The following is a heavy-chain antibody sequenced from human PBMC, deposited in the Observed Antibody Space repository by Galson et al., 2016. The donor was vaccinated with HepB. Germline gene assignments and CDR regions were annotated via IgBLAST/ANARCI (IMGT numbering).Heavy chain of an antibody. CDR3: ARTDYSYYSSGYNSYYYYMYV. CDR1: GDSISSGGYY. CDR2: IYYSGST. Sequence: TLSLTCTVSGDSISSGGYYWSWIRQHPGKGLEWIGYIYYSGSTYYNPSLKSRVTISVDTSKNQFSLKLSSVTAADTAVYYCARTDYSYYSSGYNSYYYYMYVWGKGTTVTVSS. V-gene: IGHV4-31*03. J-gene: IGHJ6*03. D-gene: IGHD3-22*01.